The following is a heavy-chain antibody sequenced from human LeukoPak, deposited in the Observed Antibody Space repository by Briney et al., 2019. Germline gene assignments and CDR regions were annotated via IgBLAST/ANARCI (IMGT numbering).Heavy chain of an antibody. D-gene: IGHD6-13*01. CDR1: RFTFSTPW. CDR3: ATLSAAALDY. V-gene: IGHV3-7*01. J-gene: IGHJ4*02. Sequence: GGSLRLSCLGSRFTFSTPWINWVRQTPGKGLEWVANIKPDGSEKFYLDSVRARFTISRDNAKNSVYLQMNSLRAEDTAVYYCATLSAAALDYWGQGTLVTVSS. CDR2: IKPDGSEK.